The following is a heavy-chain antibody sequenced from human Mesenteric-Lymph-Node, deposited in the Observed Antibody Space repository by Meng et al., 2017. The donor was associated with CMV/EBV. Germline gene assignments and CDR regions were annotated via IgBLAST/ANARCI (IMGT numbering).Heavy chain of an antibody. V-gene: IGHV3-30*02. CDR2: IRSDGTTK. CDR3: ARDKRRGHSSSSAFDY. D-gene: IGHD6-6*01. Sequence: GGSLRLSCAASGFTFNNYGIHWVRQPPGKGLQWVAFIRSDGTTKYYADSVKGRFTISRDPSKNSLYLQMNSLRAEDTAVYYCARDKRRGHSSSSAFDYWGQGTLVTVSS. CDR1: GFTFNNYG. J-gene: IGHJ4*02.